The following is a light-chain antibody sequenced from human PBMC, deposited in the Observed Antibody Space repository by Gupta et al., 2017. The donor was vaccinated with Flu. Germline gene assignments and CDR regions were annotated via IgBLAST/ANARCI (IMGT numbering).Light chain of an antibody. CDR2: KAS. J-gene: IGKJ1*01. CDR3: QHEWT. V-gene: IGKV1-5*03. CDR1: QSIRTW. Sequence: DIQMTQSPSTLSASVGDRVTITCRASQSIRTWLAWYQQKPGKAPKLLIYKASNLERGVPSRFSGGGSVTEFTLTISSLQPDDFATYYCQHEWTFGQGTRVEVK.